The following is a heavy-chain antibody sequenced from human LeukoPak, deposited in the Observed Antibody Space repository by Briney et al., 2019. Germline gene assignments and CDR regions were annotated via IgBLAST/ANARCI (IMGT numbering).Heavy chain of an antibody. CDR2: IYYSGST. D-gene: IGHD6-19*01. CDR3: ARSSSGWYWFDP. Sequence: SETLSLTCTVSGGSISSYYWSWIRQPPGKGLEWIGYIYYSGSTNYNPSLKSRVTISVDTSKNQFSLKLSSVTAADTAVYYCARSSSGWYWFDPWGQGTLVTVSS. CDR1: GGSISSYY. J-gene: IGHJ5*02. V-gene: IGHV4-59*01.